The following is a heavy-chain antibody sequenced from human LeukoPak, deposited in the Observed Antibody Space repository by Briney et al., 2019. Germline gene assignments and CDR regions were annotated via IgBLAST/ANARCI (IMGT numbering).Heavy chain of an antibody. J-gene: IGHJ4*02. CDR3: ALNRGSGWYFHY. CDR2: ILYDGSNK. Sequence: PGGSLRLSCAASGFTFSSYAMYWVRQAPGKGLQWVATILYDGSNKYYVDSVKGRFTISRDNSKNTLYPQMNSLRAEDTAVYYCALNRGSGWYFHYWGQGTLVTVSS. D-gene: IGHD6-19*01. V-gene: IGHV3-30*04. CDR1: GFTFSSYA.